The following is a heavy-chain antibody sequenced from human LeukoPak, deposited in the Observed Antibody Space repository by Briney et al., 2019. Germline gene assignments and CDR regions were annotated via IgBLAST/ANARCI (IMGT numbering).Heavy chain of an antibody. Sequence: GGSLRLSCAASGFTLSSYAMSWVRQAPGKGLEWVSGISGTGGSIYYADPVKGRFTISRDNSKNTLYLQMNSLRAEDTAVYYCAKAAVITGGLYYFDYWGQGTLVTVSS. D-gene: IGHD5-24*01. CDR1: GFTLSSYA. CDR2: ISGTGGSI. CDR3: AKAAVITGGLYYFDY. J-gene: IGHJ4*02. V-gene: IGHV3-23*01.